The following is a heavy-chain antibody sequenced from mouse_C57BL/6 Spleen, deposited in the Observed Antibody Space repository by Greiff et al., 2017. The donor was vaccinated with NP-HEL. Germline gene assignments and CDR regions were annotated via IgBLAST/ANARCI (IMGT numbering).Heavy chain of an antibody. CDR3: AFYYGSSYPYYFDY. V-gene: IGHV1-55*01. D-gene: IGHD1-1*01. J-gene: IGHJ2*01. CDR2: IYPGSGST. CDR1: GYTFTSYW. Sequence: QVQLQQSGAELVKPGASVKMSCKASGYTFTSYWITWVKQRPGQGLEWIGDIYPGSGSTNYNEKFKSKATLTVDTSSSTAYMQLSSLTSEDSAVYYCAFYYGSSYPYYFDYWGQGTTLTVSS.